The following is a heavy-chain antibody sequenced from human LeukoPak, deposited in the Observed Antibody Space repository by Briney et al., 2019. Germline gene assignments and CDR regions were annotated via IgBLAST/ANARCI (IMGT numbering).Heavy chain of an antibody. CDR1: GFTFSSYA. D-gene: IGHD3-22*01. Sequence: GGSLRLSCAASGFTFSSYAMSWDRQAPGKGLEWVSGISGSGDNTYYADSVKGRFTISRDNSKNTLYVQVNSLGTEDTAAYYCAKGSYYDSSGSFYFDYWGQGTLVTVSS. CDR3: AKGSYYDSSGSFYFDY. CDR2: ISGSGDNT. V-gene: IGHV3-23*01. J-gene: IGHJ4*02.